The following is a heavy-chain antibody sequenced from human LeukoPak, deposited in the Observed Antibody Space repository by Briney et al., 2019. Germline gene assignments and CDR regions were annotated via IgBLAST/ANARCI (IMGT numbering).Heavy chain of an antibody. CDR3: ARGSGLNGYGDYVAPALDY. D-gene: IGHD4-17*01. Sequence: PSETLSLTCTVSGGSVSSGSYYWSWIRQPPGKGLEWIGYIYYSGSTNYNPSLKSRVTISVDTSKNQFSLKLSSVTAADTAVYYCARGSGLNGYGDYVAPALDYWGQGTLVTVSS. CDR2: IYYSGST. V-gene: IGHV4-61*01. J-gene: IGHJ4*02. CDR1: GGSVSSGSYY.